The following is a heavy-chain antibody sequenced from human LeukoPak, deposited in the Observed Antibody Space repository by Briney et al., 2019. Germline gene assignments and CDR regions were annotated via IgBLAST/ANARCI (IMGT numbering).Heavy chain of an antibody. CDR2: IVVGSGNT. Sequence: PVKLSYTPAEFTFCPIAMQWVRQARGHPRRWIGWIVVGSGNTNYAQNFQQRLTITTDMSTNTAYMEMKGLRSEDAAVYYCAADTLYSGTWGQGTLVTVSS. CDR1: EFTFCPIA. V-gene: IGHV1-58*02. D-gene: IGHD4-23*01. CDR3: AADTLYSGT. J-gene: IGHJ1*01.